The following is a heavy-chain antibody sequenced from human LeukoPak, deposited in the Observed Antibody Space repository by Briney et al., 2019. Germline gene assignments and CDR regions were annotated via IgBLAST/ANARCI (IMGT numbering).Heavy chain of an antibody. CDR1: GGSISGSSYY. V-gene: IGHV4-61*02. Sequence: PSETLSLTCTVSGGSISGSSYYWGWIRQPPGKGLEWIGRIYTSGSTNYNPSLKSRVTISVDTSKNQFSLKLSSVTAADTAVYYCARDTGIAVAGRVRYYYYYMDVWGKGTTVTISS. D-gene: IGHD6-19*01. CDR2: IYTSGST. CDR3: ARDTGIAVAGRVRYYYYYMDV. J-gene: IGHJ6*03.